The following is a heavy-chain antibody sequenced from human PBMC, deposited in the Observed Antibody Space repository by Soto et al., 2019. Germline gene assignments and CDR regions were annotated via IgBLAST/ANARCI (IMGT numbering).Heavy chain of an antibody. CDR2: IYHSGST. Sequence: QVQLQESGPGLVKPSGTLSLTCAVSGXSXXXXXXXXXXXXXXXXXLEWIGEIYHSGSTNYNPSLKSRVXXSXXXXXXXFXXXLXXXXXXXXXXYYCARVSGXXYYGMDVWGQGTTVTVSS. CDR3: ARVSGXXYYGMDV. V-gene: IGHV4-4*02. D-gene: IGHD3-10*01. CDR1: GXSXXXXXX. J-gene: IGHJ6*02.